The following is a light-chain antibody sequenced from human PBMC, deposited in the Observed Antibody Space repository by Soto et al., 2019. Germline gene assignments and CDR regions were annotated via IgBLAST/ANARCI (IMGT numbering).Light chain of an antibody. Sequence: NQSPATLSVSQGERATLSCRASQSVSSNLAWYQQKPGQAPRLLIYGASTRATGIPARFSGSGSGTEFTLTISSLQSEDFAVYYCQQYNNWPWTFGQGTKVAIK. J-gene: IGKJ1*01. CDR1: QSVSSN. V-gene: IGKV3-15*01. CDR3: QQYNNWPWT. CDR2: GAS.